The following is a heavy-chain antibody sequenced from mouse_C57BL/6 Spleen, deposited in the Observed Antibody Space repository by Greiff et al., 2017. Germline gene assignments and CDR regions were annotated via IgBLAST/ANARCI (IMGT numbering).Heavy chain of an antibody. V-gene: IGHV5-9-1*02. CDR1: GFTFSSYA. Sequence: EVMLVESGEGLVKPGGSLKLSCAASGFTFSSYAMSWVRQTPEKRLEWVAYISSGGDYIYYADTVKGRFTISRDTTRNPLYLQMSSLKYEDTAMYYCTRGKSPIDYWGQGTTLTVSS. J-gene: IGHJ2*01. CDR2: ISSGGDYI. CDR3: TRGKSPIDY.